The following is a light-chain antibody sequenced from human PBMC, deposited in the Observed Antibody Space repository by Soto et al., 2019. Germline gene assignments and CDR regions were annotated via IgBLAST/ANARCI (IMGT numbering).Light chain of an antibody. CDR1: QSVSSY. V-gene: IGKV3-15*01. CDR3: QQYNAWPPP. J-gene: IGKJ5*01. CDR2: EAF. Sequence: EIVMTQSPATLSVSPGERVTLSCRASQSVSSYLAWYQQKPGQAPRLLIYEAFTRATGIPARFSGSAYATDVTLNIRSLQSEDFAVYYCQQYNAWPPPFGQGTRTEIK.